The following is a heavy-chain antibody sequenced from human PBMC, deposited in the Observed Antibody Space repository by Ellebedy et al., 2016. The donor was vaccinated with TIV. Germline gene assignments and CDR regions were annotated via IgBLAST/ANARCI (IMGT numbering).Heavy chain of an antibody. CDR1: GFTFSDYY. Sequence: GGSLRLXXAASGFTFSDYYMSWIRQAPGKGLEWVSYISSSGSTIYYADSVKGRFTISRDNAKNSLYLQMNSLRAEDTAVYYCARDSGGVDTAMGPLYYYYYMDVWGKGTTVTVSS. J-gene: IGHJ6*03. CDR3: ARDSGGVDTAMGPLYYYYYMDV. V-gene: IGHV3-11*01. CDR2: ISSSGSTI. D-gene: IGHD5-18*01.